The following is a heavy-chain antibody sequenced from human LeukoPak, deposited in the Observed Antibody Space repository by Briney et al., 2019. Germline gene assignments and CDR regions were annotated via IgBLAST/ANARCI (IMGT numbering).Heavy chain of an antibody. V-gene: IGHV1-2*02. CDR2: INPNSGGT. Sequence: GASVKVSCKASGYTFTGYYMHWVRQAPGQGLEWMGWINPNSGGTNYAQKFQGRVTMTRDTSISTAYMELSRLRSDDTAVYYCARGLTGYTQAPGYCGEGTLVTVSS. CDR1: GYTFTGYY. J-gene: IGHJ4*02. CDR3: ARGLTGYTQAPGY. D-gene: IGHD3-9*01.